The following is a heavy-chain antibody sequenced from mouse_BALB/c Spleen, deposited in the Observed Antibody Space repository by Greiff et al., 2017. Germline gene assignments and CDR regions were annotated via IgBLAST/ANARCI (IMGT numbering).Heavy chain of an antibody. J-gene: IGHJ2*01. CDR1: GYSITSGYY. CDR2: ISYDGSN. Sequence: EVKLLESGPGLVKPSQSLSLTCSVTGYSITSGYYWNWIRQFPGNKLEWMGYISYDGSNNYNPSLKNRISITRDTSKNQFFLKLNTVTTEDTDTYYCAREGGNYCFDYWGQGTTLTVSS. CDR3: AREGGNYCFDY. V-gene: IGHV3-6*02. D-gene: IGHD2-1*01.